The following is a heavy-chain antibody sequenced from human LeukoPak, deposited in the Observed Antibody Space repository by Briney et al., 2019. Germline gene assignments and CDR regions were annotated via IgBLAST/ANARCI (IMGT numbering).Heavy chain of an antibody. V-gene: IGHV4-61*02. CDR1: GGSISSGSYY. J-gene: IGHJ5*02. CDR2: IYTSGST. Sequence: PSQTLSLTCTVSGGSISSGSYYWSWLRQPAGKGKEWLGRIYTSGSTNYNPSLKSRVTISYTSNNQFSLKLNSVTAADTAVYYCARVDGSCSGGSCPSGNWFDPWGQGTLVTVSS. CDR3: ARVDGSCSGGSCPSGNWFDP. D-gene: IGHD2-15*01.